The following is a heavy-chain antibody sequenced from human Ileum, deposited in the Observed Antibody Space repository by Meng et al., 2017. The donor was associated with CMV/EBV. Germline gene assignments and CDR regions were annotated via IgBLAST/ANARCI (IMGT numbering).Heavy chain of an antibody. J-gene: IGHJ4*02. CDR1: GFPFNNYA. Sequence: GESLKISCVASGFPFNNYAMHWVRQAPGKRPEWLTFILFDGSDTHYSDSLGGRFTISRDDSKNTLYLQMNSLRPDDTAVYYCAKDMGRRAGYYGYCDSWGQGTLVTVSS. D-gene: IGHD1-26*01. V-gene: IGHV3-30*02. CDR3: AKDMGRRAGYYGYCDS. CDR2: ILFDGSDT.